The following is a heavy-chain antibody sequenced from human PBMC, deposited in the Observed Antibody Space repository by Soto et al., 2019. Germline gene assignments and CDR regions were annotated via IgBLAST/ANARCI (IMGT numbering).Heavy chain of an antibody. CDR3: AREDNSNLRDAFDI. J-gene: IGHJ3*02. D-gene: IGHD1-20*01. CDR2: INPNSGGT. CDR1: GYTFTGFY. Sequence: GASVKVSCKASGYTFTGFYLHWVRQAPGQGLEWMGWINPNSGGTKFAEKFQGRVTMTRDTSISTAYMELSRLRSDDTAVFYCAREDNSNLRDAFDIWGQGTMVTVS. V-gene: IGHV1-2*02.